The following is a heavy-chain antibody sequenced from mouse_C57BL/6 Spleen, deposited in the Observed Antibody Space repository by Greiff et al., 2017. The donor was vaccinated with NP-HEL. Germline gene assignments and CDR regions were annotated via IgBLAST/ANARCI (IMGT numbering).Heavy chain of an antibody. CDR2: INPNNGGT. CDR3: ARYYGYDDWYFDV. J-gene: IGHJ1*03. CDR1: GYTFTDYY. Sequence: EVQLQQSGPELVKPGASVKISCKASGYTFTDYYMNWVKQSHGKSLEWIGDINPNNGGTSYNQKFKGKATLTVDKSSSTAYMELRSLTSEDSAVYYCARYYGYDDWYFDVWGTGTTVTVSS. V-gene: IGHV1-26*01. D-gene: IGHD2-2*01.